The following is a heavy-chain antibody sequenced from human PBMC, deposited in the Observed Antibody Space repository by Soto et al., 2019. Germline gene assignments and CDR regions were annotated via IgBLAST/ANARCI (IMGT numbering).Heavy chain of an antibody. D-gene: IGHD2-21*01. CDR1: GYTFTDYA. Sequence: QVQLVQSGAEVKKPGASVKVSCKASGYTFTDYAMHWVRQAPGQRLEWMGGISTGNGNTKYSQKFQGRVTITRDTSATTAYMELSSLRSEDTAVYYCAKGSQMWTPDYWGQGTLVTVAS. CDR3: AKGSQMWTPDY. V-gene: IGHV1-3*04. CDR2: ISTGNGNT. J-gene: IGHJ4*02.